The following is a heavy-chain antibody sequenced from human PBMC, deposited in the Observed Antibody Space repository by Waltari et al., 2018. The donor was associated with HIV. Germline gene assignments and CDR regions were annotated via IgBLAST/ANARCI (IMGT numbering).Heavy chain of an antibody. Sequence: EVQLVESGGGAGQPGGSLRHSCVAYRLSSLSYEMLWFRQAPGKDLEWISYISGSGSTIYYSNSVKGRFTISRDNAKNSLYLRMNYLTAEDTAIYYCARDGHHGVTKRGNAFDLWGQGTMVTVSP. CDR3: ARDGHHGVTKRGNAFDL. CDR2: ISGSGSTI. J-gene: IGHJ3*01. V-gene: IGHV3-48*03. CDR1: RLSSLSYE. D-gene: IGHD2-21*02.